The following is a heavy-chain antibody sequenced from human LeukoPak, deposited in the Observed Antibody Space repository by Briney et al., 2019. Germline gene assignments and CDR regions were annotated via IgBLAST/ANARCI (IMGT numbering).Heavy chain of an antibody. Sequence: SETLSLTCTVSGGSISSSYWSGIPQPAGKGLEWIGRIYTSGSTNYNASLKSRVSMSVDTSKNQFSLKLSSVTAADTAVFYCARENSGSYREFDYWGQGTLVTVSS. D-gene: IGHD1-26*01. J-gene: IGHJ4*02. CDR2: IYTSGST. CDR1: GGSISSSY. CDR3: ARENSGSYREFDY. V-gene: IGHV4-4*07.